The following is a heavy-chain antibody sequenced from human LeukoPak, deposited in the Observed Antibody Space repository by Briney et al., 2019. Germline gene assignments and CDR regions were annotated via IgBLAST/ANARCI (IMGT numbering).Heavy chain of an antibody. CDR1: GVSISSDY. Sequence: SETLSLTCTVSGVSISSDYWSWIRQPPGKGLEWIGYIYYSGTTNYNPSLRSRATMSVDTSKNQFSLKLSSVTAADTAIYYCARDLGVRGVNDYWGQGTLVTVSS. CDR3: ARDLGVRGVNDY. CDR2: IYYSGTT. D-gene: IGHD3-10*01. J-gene: IGHJ4*02. V-gene: IGHV4-59*01.